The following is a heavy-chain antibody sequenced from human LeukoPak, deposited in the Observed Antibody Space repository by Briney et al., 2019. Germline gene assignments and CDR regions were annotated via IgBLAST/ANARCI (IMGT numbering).Heavy chain of an antibody. CDR3: AKNKRNTVTSSFDY. J-gene: IGHJ4*02. D-gene: IGHD4-17*01. CDR2: ISRSATTI. V-gene: IGHV3-48*04. CDR1: GFTFNTYG. Sequence: PGGSLRLSCAASGFTFNTYGMIWVRQAPGKGLEWVSSISRSATTIYYADSVKGRFTISRDNAKNSLYLQMNSLRAEDTAVYYCAKNKRNTVTSSFDYWGQGTLVTVSS.